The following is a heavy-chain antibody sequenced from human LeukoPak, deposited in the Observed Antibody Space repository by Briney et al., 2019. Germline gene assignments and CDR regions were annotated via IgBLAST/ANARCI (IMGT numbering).Heavy chain of an antibody. CDR3: ARGSDYYALFDP. V-gene: IGHV4-61*01. CDR2: IYYSGST. Sequence: SETLSLTCTVSGYSISSGYYWGWIRQPPGKGLEWIGYIYYSGSTNYNPSLKSRVTISVDTSKNQFSLKLSSVTAADTAVYYCARGSDYYALFDPWGQGTLVTVSS. J-gene: IGHJ5*02. D-gene: IGHD3-10*01. CDR1: GYSISSGYY.